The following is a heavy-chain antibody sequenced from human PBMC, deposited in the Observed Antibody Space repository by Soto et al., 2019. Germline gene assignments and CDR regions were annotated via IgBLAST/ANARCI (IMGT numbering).Heavy chain of an antibody. Sequence: QVQLVESGGGVVQPGRSLRLSCAASGFTFSSYAMHWVRQAPGKGLEWVAVISYDGSNKYYADSVKGRFTISRDNSKNTLYLQMNSLRAEDTAVYYCARDAGGGDCCDAFDIWGQGTMVTVSS. CDR3: ARDAGGGDCCDAFDI. CDR1: GFTFSSYA. CDR2: ISYDGSNK. D-gene: IGHD2-21*02. J-gene: IGHJ3*02. V-gene: IGHV3-30-3*01.